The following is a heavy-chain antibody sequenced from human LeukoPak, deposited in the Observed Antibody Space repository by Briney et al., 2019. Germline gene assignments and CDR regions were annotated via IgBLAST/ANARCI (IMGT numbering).Heavy chain of an antibody. J-gene: IGHJ5*02. CDR3: ARESSGVVVPAAIIWFDP. D-gene: IGHD2-2*01. V-gene: IGHV3-7*01. CDR2: IKQDGSEK. CDR1: GFTFSSYW. Sequence: GGSLRLSCAASGFTFSSYWMSWVRQAPGKGLEWVANIKQDGSEKYYVDSVKGRFTISRDNAKHSLYLQMNSLRAEDTAVYYCARESSGVVVPAAIIWFDPWGQGTLVTVSS.